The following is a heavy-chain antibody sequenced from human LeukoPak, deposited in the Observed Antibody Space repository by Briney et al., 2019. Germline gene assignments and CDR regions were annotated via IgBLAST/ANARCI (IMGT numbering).Heavy chain of an antibody. CDR1: GGSISSYY. D-gene: IGHD6-19*01. Sequence: KPSETLSLTCTVSGGSISSYYLSWIRQPAGKGLEWIWRIYTSGSTNYHPSLKSRVTMSVDTSKNPFSLKLSSVTAADTAVYYCARGQWRAPFDYWGQGTLVTVSS. CDR3: ARGQWRAPFDY. CDR2: IYTSGST. V-gene: IGHV4-4*07. J-gene: IGHJ4*02.